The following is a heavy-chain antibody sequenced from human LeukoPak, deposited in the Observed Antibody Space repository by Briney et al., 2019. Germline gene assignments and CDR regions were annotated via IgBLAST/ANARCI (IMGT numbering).Heavy chain of an antibody. CDR2: ISSSGSTI. CDR3: ARDSSRYSYGYYFDY. CDR1: GFTFSSYE. Sequence: PGGSLRLSCAASGFTFSSYEMHWVRQAPGKGLEWVSYISSSGSTIYYADSVKGRFTISRDNAKNSLYLQMNSLRAEDTAVYYCARDSSRYSYGYYFDYWGQGTLVTVSS. V-gene: IGHV3-48*03. J-gene: IGHJ4*02. D-gene: IGHD5-18*01.